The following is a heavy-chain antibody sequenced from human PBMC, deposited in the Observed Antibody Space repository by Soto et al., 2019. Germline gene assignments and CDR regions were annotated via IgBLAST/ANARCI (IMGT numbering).Heavy chain of an antibody. Sequence: GVLRLSCAASGFTFSSYAMSWVRQAPGKGLEWVSAISGSGGSTYYAYSVKGRFTISRDNSNNTLYLQMKRLRDEETAVYYCANTFGGVIVIDETSDHYYGMDVWGQGTSVTVSS. J-gene: IGHJ6*02. CDR2: ISGSGGST. CDR3: ANTFGGVIVIDETSDHYYGMDV. CDR1: GFTFSSYA. D-gene: IGHD3-16*02. V-gene: IGHV3-23*01.